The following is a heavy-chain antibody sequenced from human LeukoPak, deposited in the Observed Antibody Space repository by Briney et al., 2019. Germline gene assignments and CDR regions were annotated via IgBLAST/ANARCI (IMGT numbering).Heavy chain of an antibody. J-gene: IGHJ3*02. CDR3: ARVDSSGWYVGDI. Sequence: PSETLSLTCTVSGGSISSYYWSWIRQPPGKGLERIGYIYYSGSTNYNPSLKSRVTISVDTSKNQFSLKLSSVTAADTAVYYCARVDSSGWYVGDIWGQGTMVTVSS. V-gene: IGHV4-59*01. D-gene: IGHD6-19*01. CDR2: IYYSGST. CDR1: GGSISSYY.